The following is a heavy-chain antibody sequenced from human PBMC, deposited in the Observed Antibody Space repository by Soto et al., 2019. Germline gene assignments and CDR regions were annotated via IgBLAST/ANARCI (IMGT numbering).Heavy chain of an antibody. D-gene: IGHD3-3*01. CDR2: ISYDGSNK. V-gene: IGHV3-30-3*01. Sequence: QVQLVESGGGVVQPGRSLRLSCAASGFTFSSYAMHWVRQAPGKGLEWVAVISYDGSNKYYADSVKGRFTISRDNSKNTLYLQMNGLRPEDTVVYYCAGGPAVLRFLEWLFFDYWGQGTLVTVSS. CDR3: AGGPAVLRFLEWLFFDY. CDR1: GFTFSSYA. J-gene: IGHJ4*02.